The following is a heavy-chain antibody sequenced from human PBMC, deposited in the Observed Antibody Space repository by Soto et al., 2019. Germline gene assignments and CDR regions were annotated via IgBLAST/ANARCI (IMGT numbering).Heavy chain of an antibody. V-gene: IGHV3-48*03. CDR3: ARGSFSASPNFFDY. D-gene: IGHD3-16*01. CDR2: IGLSGDTI. J-gene: IGHJ4*02. CDR1: GFSFTNYE. Sequence: LSLSCAVSGFSFTNYEMNRVRQAPGKGLEWIAYIGLSGDTIYYADSVKGRFIISRDHAKNSVELQMNSLRADDTALYYCARGSFSASPNFFDYWGRGTQVTVSS.